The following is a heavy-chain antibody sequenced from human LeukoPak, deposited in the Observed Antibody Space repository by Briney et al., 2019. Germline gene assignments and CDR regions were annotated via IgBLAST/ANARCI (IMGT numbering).Heavy chain of an antibody. CDR3: AREGTGGFDY. D-gene: IGHD7-27*01. Sequence: GGSLRLSCAASGFTFSSYEMNWVRQAPGKGLEWVSYISSSGSTIYYADSVKGRFTISRDNAKSSLYLQMNSLRAEDTAVYYCAREGTGGFDYWGQGTLVTVSS. V-gene: IGHV3-48*03. CDR1: GFTFSSYE. CDR2: ISSSGSTI. J-gene: IGHJ4*02.